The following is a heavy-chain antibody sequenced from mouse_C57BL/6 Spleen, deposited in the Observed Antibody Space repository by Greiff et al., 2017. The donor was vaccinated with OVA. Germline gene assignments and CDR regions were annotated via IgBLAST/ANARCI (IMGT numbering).Heavy chain of an antibody. CDR1: GYSFTDYN. Sequence: VQLKESGPELVKPGASVKISCKASGYSFTDYNMNWVKQSNGTSLEWIGVINPNYGTTSYNQKFKGKATLTVDQSSSTAYMQLNSLTSEDSAVYYCASLYYNNSWYFDVWGTGTTVTVSS. CDR2: INPNYGTT. D-gene: IGHD2-5*01. CDR3: ASLYYNNSWYFDV. V-gene: IGHV1-39*01. J-gene: IGHJ1*03.